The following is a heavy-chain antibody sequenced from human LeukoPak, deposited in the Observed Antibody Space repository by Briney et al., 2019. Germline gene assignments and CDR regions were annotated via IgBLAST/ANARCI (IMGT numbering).Heavy chain of an antibody. CDR2: ISITASSI. Sequence: GGSLRLSCAASEFTFSSYSMSWVRQAPGKGLEWISYISITASSIYYADSVKGRFTISRDNAKNSLYLQMNSLRAEDTAVYYCARDVTYHGGDWFDPWGQGTLVTVSS. CDR3: ARDVTYHGGDWFDP. J-gene: IGHJ5*02. V-gene: IGHV3-48*04. CDR1: EFTFSSYS. D-gene: IGHD4-23*01.